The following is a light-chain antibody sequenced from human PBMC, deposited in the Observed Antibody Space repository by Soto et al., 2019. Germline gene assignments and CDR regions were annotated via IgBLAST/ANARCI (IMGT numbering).Light chain of an antibody. Sequence: ALTQPASVSGSPGQSITISCTGTSSDVGGYNYVSWYQQHPGKAPKLMIYEVSNRPSGVSNRFSGSKSGNTASLTISGLQAEDEADYYCSSYTSSSTPIFGGGTKLTVL. J-gene: IGLJ2*01. CDR3: SSYTSSSTPI. V-gene: IGLV2-14*01. CDR2: EVS. CDR1: SSDVGGYNY.